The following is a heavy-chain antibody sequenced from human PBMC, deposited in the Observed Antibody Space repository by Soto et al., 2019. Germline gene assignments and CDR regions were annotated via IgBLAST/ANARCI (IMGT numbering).Heavy chain of an antibody. CDR1: GFTFPNHG. D-gene: IGHD1-1*01. V-gene: IGHV3-23*01. Sequence: EVRLLESGGGLVQPGGSLRLSCVVSGFTFPNHGVTWVRQVPGKGLEWVCGFSGGSGTTHYADRVRGRFTISRDDPRQTLYLQMNSLGADDTAVYYCVRWNGFGDFWGQGTLVTVSS. CDR2: FSGGSGTT. CDR3: VRWNGFGDF. J-gene: IGHJ4*02.